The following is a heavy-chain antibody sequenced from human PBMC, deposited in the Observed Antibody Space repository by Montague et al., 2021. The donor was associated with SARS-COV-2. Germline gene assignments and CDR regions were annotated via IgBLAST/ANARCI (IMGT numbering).Heavy chain of an antibody. CDR3: ARAPIVVSGKNAFGI. J-gene: IGHJ3*02. V-gene: IGHV4-4*02. CDR1: GASISSSHW. D-gene: IGHD6-19*01. Sequence: SETLSLTCAVSGASISSSHWWSWIRQPPGKGLEWMGEIYHTGSTNYNPSLKSRVTISVDKSKNQFSLNLSSVTAADTAVYFCARAPIVVSGKNAFGIWGQGTMVTVSS. CDR2: IYHTGST.